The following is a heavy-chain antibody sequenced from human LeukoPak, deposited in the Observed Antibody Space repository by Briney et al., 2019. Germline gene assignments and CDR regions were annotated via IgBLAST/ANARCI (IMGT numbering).Heavy chain of an antibody. CDR3: ARGRRRSASYNWFDP. Sequence: SETLSLTCAVYGGPFSGYYWSWIRQPPGKGLEWIGEINHSGSTNYNPSLKSRVTISVDTSKNQFSLKLSSVTAADTAVYYCARGRRRSASYNWFDPWGQGTLVTVSS. CDR2: INHSGST. D-gene: IGHD6-6*01. J-gene: IGHJ5*02. CDR1: GGPFSGYY. V-gene: IGHV4-34*01.